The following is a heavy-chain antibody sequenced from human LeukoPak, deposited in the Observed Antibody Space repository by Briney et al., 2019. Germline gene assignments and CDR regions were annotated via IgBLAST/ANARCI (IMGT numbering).Heavy chain of an antibody. V-gene: IGHV3-23*01. CDR1: GFTFSSYA. CDR2: ISGGGGST. CDR3: AKSLLDDSGFDYNWFDP. D-gene: IGHD5-12*01. Sequence: GGSLRLSCAASGFTFSSYAMNWARQAPGGGLEWVSVISGGGGSTYYADSVKGRFTISRDNSKNTLYLQMNSLRVEDTAVYYCAKSLLDDSGFDYNWFDPWGQGTLVTVSS. J-gene: IGHJ5*02.